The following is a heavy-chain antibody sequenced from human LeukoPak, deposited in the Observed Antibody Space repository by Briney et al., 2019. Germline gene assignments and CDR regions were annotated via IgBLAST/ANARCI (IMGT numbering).Heavy chain of an antibody. CDR2: IYYSGST. V-gene: IGHV4-39*01. J-gene: IGHJ5*02. CDR1: GGSISSSSYY. D-gene: IGHD3-10*01. CDR3: ASLWFGELPYNWFDP. Sequence: SETLSLTCTVAGGSISSSSYYWGWIRQPPGKGLEWIGSIYYSGSTYYNPSLKSRVTISVDTSKNQFSLKLSSVTAADTAVYYCASLWFGELPYNWFDPWGQGTLATVSS.